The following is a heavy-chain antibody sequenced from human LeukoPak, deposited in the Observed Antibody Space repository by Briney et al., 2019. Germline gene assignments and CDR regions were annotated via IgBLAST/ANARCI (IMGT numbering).Heavy chain of an antibody. J-gene: IGHJ4*02. V-gene: IGHV3-23*01. Sequence: GGSLRLSCAASGFTFSSYAMSWVRQAPGKGLEWVSAISGSGGSTYYADSVKGRFTISRDSSKNTLYLQMNSLRAEDTAVYYCARSRSFRGFDYWGQGTLVTVSS. CDR3: ARSRSFRGFDY. CDR2: ISGSGGST. D-gene: IGHD2-15*01. CDR1: GFTFSSYA.